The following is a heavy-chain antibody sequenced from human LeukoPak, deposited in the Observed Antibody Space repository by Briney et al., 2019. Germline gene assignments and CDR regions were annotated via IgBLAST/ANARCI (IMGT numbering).Heavy chain of an antibody. CDR2: ISSGAGSTI. V-gene: IGHV3-11*04. D-gene: IGHD3-10*01. CDR1: GFSISDYY. Sequence: GGSLRLSCAASGFSISDYYMSWVRQAPGKGLEWISYISSGAGSTIKYADSVKGRFTISRDNAQNSLFLQMNSLRAEDTAVYYCARDRYYYGSGIMYWGQGTLVTVSS. CDR3: ARDRYYYGSGIMY. J-gene: IGHJ4*02.